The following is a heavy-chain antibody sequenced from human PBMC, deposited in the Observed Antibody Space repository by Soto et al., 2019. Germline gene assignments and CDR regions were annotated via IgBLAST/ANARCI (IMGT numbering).Heavy chain of an antibody. CDR2: INSDGSST. Sequence: GSLRLSCAASGFTFSSYWMHWVRQAPGKGLVWVSRINSDGSSTSYADSVKGRFTISRDNAKNTLYLQMNSLRAEDTAVYYCARDLGAVAGTEYYYGMDVWGQGTTVTVSS. CDR3: ARDLGAVAGTEYYYGMDV. J-gene: IGHJ6*02. D-gene: IGHD6-19*01. V-gene: IGHV3-74*01. CDR1: GFTFSSYW.